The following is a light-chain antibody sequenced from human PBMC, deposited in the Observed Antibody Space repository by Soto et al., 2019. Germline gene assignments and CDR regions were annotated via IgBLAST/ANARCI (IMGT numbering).Light chain of an antibody. V-gene: IGKV3D-20*02. CDR1: QSVSSSY. CDR3: QQRGNWPIT. J-gene: IGKJ5*01. CDR2: DAS. Sequence: EIVMTQSPATLSVSPGERATLSCRASQSVSSSYLAWYQQKPGQAPRLLIYDASVRATGIPPRFSGSGSGTDFTLTISSLEPEDFAVYYCQQRGNWPITFGQGTRLEIK.